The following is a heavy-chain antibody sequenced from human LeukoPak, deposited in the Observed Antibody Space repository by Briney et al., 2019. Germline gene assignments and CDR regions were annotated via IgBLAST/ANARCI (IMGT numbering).Heavy chain of an antibody. V-gene: IGHV3-30-3*01. Sequence: GGSLRLSCAASGFTFSSYAMHWVRQAPGKGLEWVAVISYDGSNKYYADSVKGRFTISRDNSKNTLYLQMNSLRAEDTAVYYCARALTVATGITWGQGTRVTVSS. J-gene: IGHJ5*02. CDR3: ARALTVATGIT. CDR1: GFTFSSYA. D-gene: IGHD5-12*01. CDR2: ISYDGSNK.